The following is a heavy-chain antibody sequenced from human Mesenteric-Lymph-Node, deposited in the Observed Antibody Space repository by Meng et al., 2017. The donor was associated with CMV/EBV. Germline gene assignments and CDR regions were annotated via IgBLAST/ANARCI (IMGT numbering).Heavy chain of an antibody. CDR2: ISWSGDSS. J-gene: IGHJ4*02. D-gene: IGHD3-10*01. V-gene: IGHV3-9*01. CDR1: GFIFDDYA. CDR3: TKDASGSYYEFQH. Sequence: GGSLRLSCVASGFIFDDYAMHWVRQGPGKGLEWVAGISWSGDSSDYADSVKGRVTISRDNAKNSLYLEMNSLRGEDTAFYYCTKDASGSYYEFQHWGQGTLVTVSS.